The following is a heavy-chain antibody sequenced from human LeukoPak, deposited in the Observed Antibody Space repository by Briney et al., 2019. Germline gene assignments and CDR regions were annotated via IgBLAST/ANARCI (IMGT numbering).Heavy chain of an antibody. CDR3: ARDIAPSSSWYGGDY. CDR2: IWYDGSNK. Sequence: PGRSLRLSCAASGFTFSSYGMHWVRQAPGKGLGWVAVIWYDGSNKYYADSVKGRFTISRDNSKNTLYLQMNSLRAEDTAVYYCARDIAPSSSWYGGDYWGQGTLVTVSS. D-gene: IGHD6-13*01. CDR1: GFTFSSYG. V-gene: IGHV3-33*01. J-gene: IGHJ4*02.